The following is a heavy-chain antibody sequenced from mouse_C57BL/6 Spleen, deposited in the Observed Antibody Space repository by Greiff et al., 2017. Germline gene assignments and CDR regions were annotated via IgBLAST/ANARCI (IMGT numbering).Heavy chain of an antibody. CDR3: ARRSYGNLCYFAV. D-gene: IGHD2-1*01. Sequence: LLQPGASLKLSCTASGFTFTNYCMYLVRHTPEQRLEWVAYISHCGCSTYYPDTVKCPSTMSRDNANNTLYLQMSRLKSEDTAVYYCARRSYGNLCYFAVWGTGTTVTVSS. CDR1: GFTFTNYC. V-gene: IGHV5-12*01. J-gene: IGHJ1*03. CDR2: ISHCGCST.